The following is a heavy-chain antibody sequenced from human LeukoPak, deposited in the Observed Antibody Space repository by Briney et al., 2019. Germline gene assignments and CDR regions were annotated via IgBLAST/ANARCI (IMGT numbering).Heavy chain of an antibody. V-gene: IGHV4-38-2*02. Sequence: PSETLSLTCSVSGYSIRSGQYWGWIRQPPGKGLEWIGSMYHSGSTYYNPSLKSRVTISIDTSKNQFSLKLTSVTAADRAVYYCARDRRDGYNRVIEYWGQGILVTVSS. J-gene: IGHJ4*02. CDR3: ARDRRDGYNRVIEY. CDR2: MYHSGST. D-gene: IGHD5-24*01. CDR1: GYSIRSGQY.